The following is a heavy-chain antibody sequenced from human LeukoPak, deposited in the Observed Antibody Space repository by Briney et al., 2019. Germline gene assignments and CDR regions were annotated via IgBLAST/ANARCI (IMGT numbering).Heavy chain of an antibody. CDR1: VFTFSTDW. CDR2: IKQDGSEN. J-gene: IGHJ3*02. V-gene: IGHV3-7*03. CDR3: ARDQTDDAFDI. Sequence: VGSLRLSCAASVFTFSTDWMSCVRQSAGKRLEGVANIKQDGSENYYVDSVTGRFTISRDNAKNSLYLQMNRLRAEDTAVYYCARDQTDDAFDIWGQGTMVTVSS.